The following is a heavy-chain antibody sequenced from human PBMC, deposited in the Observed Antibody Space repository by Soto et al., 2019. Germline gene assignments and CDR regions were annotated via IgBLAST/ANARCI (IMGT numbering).Heavy chain of an antibody. Sequence: PGGSLRLSGVSFVFTFDSVDMNWVRQAPGKGLEWVACVSPHAANTYYADSVRGRFIISRDDSRKTVSLDMNSLRGEDSAVYYCATEGAKTTCNFDDWGQGTVVTVSS. V-gene: IGHV3-23*01. D-gene: IGHD1-26*01. CDR2: VSPHAANT. CDR1: VFTFDSVD. CDR3: ATEGAKTTCNFDD. J-gene: IGHJ4*02.